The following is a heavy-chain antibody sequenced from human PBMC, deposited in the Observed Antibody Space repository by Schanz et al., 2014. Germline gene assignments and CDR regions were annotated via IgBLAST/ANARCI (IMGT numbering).Heavy chain of an antibody. CDR1: GFTFSDYY. D-gene: IGHD3-3*01. J-gene: IGHJ4*02. Sequence: PGGSLRLSCAASGFTFSDYYMTWIRQAPGKGLEWVSYINGGGETTYYADSVRGRFTISRDNAKNSLYLQMNSLRAEDTAVYYCARDKGGYYPFDYWGQGTLVTVSS. CDR2: INGGGETT. V-gene: IGHV3-11*04. CDR3: ARDKGGYYPFDY.